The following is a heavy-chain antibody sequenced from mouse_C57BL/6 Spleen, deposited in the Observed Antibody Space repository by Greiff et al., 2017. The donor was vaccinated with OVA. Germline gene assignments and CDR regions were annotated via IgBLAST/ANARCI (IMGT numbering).Heavy chain of an antibody. D-gene: IGHD1-1*01. Sequence: QVQLQQPGAELVKPGASVKLSCKASGYTFTSYWMHWVKQRPGQGLEWIGMIHPNSGSTNYNEKFKSKATLTVDKSSSTAYMQLSSLTSEDSAVDYCEATVVATGYFDVWGTGTTVTVSS. J-gene: IGHJ1*03. CDR1: GYTFTSYW. V-gene: IGHV1-64*01. CDR2: IHPNSGST. CDR3: EATVVATGYFDV.